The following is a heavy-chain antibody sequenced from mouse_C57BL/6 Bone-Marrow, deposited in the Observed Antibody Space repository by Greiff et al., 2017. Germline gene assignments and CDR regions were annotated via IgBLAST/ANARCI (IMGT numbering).Heavy chain of an antibody. J-gene: IGHJ1*03. Sequence: VQLQQSGPGLVKPSQSLSLTCSVTGYSITSGYYWNWIRQLPGNKLEWMGYISSDSRNNYNPSLKNRITITRDTSKNQLFLKLNSVTTEDTATYFCARVYYWYFDGWGTGTTVTVSS. CDR3: ARVYYWYFDG. CDR1: GYSITSGYY. CDR2: ISSDSRN. V-gene: IGHV3-6*01.